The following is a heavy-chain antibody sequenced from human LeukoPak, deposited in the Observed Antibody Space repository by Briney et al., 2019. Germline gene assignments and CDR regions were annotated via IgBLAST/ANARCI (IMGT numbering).Heavy chain of an antibody. CDR1: GFTVSTNY. CDR3: VRKPSTPDDY. J-gene: IGHJ4*02. Sequence: PGRCLRPSCAASGFTVSTNYMSSVRQAPGNGLEWVSVMYSGGSAYYAGSVAGRFTMSRNNSSNTLYLQRKSLRAEDTAVYYCVRKPSTPDDYWGQGTLVTVSS. D-gene: IGHD1-14*01. V-gene: IGHV3-66*01. CDR2: MYSGGSA.